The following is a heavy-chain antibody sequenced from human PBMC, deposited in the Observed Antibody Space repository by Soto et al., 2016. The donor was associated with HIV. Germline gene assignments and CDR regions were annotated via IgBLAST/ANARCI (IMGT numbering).Heavy chain of an antibody. Sequence: QVQLQESGPGLVKPSQTLSLTCAVSGGSIRSDNYYWNWLRQPAGRALGVDWGVSQTTGSTNYNPSLKSRVTISIDTSKSQFSLKLNSVTAADTAVYYCAKYSGSYYWFDSWGQGTLVTVSS. CDR2: SQTTGST. CDR3: AKYSGSYYWFDS. V-gene: IGHV4-61*02. D-gene: IGHD1-26*01. CDR1: GGSIRSDNYY. J-gene: IGHJ5*01.